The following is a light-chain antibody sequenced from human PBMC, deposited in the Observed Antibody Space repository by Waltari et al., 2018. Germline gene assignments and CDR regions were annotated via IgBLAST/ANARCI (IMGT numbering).Light chain of an antibody. CDR2: SAS. Sequence: ETVMTQSPATLSAFPGERVTLSCGASPSISSHLAWYQQKPGQPPRLVIYSASSRATGVPVRFSGSGSGTDFTLTISSLQSEDFAVYYCQQYNNWPLTFGGGTKVEL. J-gene: IGKJ4*01. V-gene: IGKV3-15*01. CDR1: PSISSH. CDR3: QQYNNWPLT.